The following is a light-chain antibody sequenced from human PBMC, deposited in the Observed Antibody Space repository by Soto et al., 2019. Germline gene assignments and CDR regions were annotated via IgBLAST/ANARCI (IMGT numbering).Light chain of an antibody. V-gene: IGLV2-14*03. CDR3: SAYTVSRTYD. Sequence: QSALTQPASVSGSPGQSITLSCTGTSSDVGAYNFVSWHQQHPGKAPKLMIYNVYDRPAGISYRFSGSKSGNTASLTISGLQGEDEADYYGSAYTVSRTYDFGTGTKLTVL. CDR2: NVY. J-gene: IGLJ1*01. CDR1: SSDVGAYNF.